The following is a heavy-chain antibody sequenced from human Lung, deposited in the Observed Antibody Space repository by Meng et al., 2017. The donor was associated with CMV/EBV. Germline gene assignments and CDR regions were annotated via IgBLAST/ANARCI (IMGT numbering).Heavy chain of an antibody. CDR3: ARWNGRDRNFDY. V-gene: IGHV7-4-1*01. Sequence: QVQSVPAGDRVKKPGSLVRVSCKAYGNTINSYAINWVRQAPGQGLEWMGWINTNTGNPTYAQGFTGRFVVSLDTSVSTAYLQICSLKAEDTAVYFCARWNGRDRNFDYWGQGTLVTVSS. J-gene: IGHJ4*02. D-gene: IGHD1-1*01. CDR2: INTNTGNP. CDR1: GNTINSYA.